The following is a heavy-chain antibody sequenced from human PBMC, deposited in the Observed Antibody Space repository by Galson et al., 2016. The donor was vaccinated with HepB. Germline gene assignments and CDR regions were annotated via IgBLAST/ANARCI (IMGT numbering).Heavy chain of an antibody. Sequence: ETLSLTCAVSGGSIRSSNWWSWVRQPPGKGLEWIGDIYHSGSTNFSPSLKNRVTISVDKSKNQFSLRVTSMTAADTAVYYCALGHCPGGGCYFGGSWFDPWGQGTLVTVSS. J-gene: IGHJ5*02. V-gene: IGHV4-4*02. CDR2: IYHSGST. CDR1: GGSIRSSNW. D-gene: IGHD2-15*01. CDR3: ALGHCPGGGCYFGGSWFDP.